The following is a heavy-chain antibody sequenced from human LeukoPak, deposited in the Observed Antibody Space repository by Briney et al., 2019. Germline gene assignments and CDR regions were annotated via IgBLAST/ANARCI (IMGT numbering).Heavy chain of an antibody. V-gene: IGHV3-30*02. CDR3: AQDYYDSSDYRCGDY. D-gene: IGHD3-22*01. CDR1: GVTFSSYS. CDR2: IRYDGSNK. Sequence: GGSLRLSCAASGVTFSSYSKHWVRRAPGKGLEWVAFIRYDGSNKYYADSVKGRFTISRDNSKNTLYLQMNSLRAEDTAVYYCAQDYYDSSDYRCGDYWGQGTLVTVSS. J-gene: IGHJ4*02.